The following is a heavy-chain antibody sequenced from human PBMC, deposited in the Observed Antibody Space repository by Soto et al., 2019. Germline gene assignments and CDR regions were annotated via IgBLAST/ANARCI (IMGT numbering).Heavy chain of an antibody. V-gene: IGHV1-18*01. J-gene: IGHJ4*02. D-gene: IGHD2-15*01. CDR1: GYTFGKYG. CDR2: ISVYHGNT. Sequence: QVQLVQSGTEVKKPGASVKVSCKASGYTFGKYGISWVRQAPGQGLEWVGWISVYHGNTVHAQKFRGRVNMTTDTSTSPAYKEVGSLKSDNTANYYWGKNGSGASRRFDIWGQGTLVTVSS. CDR3: GKNGSGASRRFDI.